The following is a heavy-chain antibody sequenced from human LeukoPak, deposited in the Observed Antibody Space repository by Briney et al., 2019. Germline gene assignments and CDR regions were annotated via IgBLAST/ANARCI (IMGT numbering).Heavy chain of an antibody. CDR1: GFTFSSYA. V-gene: IGHV3-23*01. D-gene: IGHD3-16*01. CDR2: ISGSGGST. Sequence: PGGSLRLSCAASGFTFSSYAMSWVRQAPGKGLEWVSAISGSGGSTYYADSVKGRFTISRDNAQNSLHLQVNSLRDEDTAVYYCARLRSAYYFDYWGQGTLVTVSS. J-gene: IGHJ4*02. CDR3: ARLRSAYYFDY.